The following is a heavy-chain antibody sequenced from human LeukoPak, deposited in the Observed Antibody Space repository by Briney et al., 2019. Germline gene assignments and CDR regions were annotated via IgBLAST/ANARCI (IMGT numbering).Heavy chain of an antibody. J-gene: IGHJ6*02. CDR1: GYTFTSYA. V-gene: IGHV1-3*01. D-gene: IGHD3-3*01. Sequence: ASVKVSCKASGYTFTSYAMHWVRQAPGQRLEWMGWINAGNGNTKYSQKFQGRVTITRDTSASTAYMELSSLRSEDTAVYYCARFHDFWSGYSWRVNGYGTDVWGQGTTVTVSS. CDR3: ARFHDFWSGYSWRVNGYGTDV. CDR2: INAGNGNT.